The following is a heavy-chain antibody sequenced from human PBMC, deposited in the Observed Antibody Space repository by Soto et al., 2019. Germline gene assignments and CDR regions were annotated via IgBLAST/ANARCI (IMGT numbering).Heavy chain of an antibody. CDR2: IYPGDSDT. Sequence: GESLKISCQGSGYSFTSYWIGWVRQLPGKGLEWMGIIYPGDSDTRYSPSFQGQVTISADKSISTAYLQWSSLKASDTAMYYCARRGYYDSSGTKGYFQHWGQGTLVTVSS. J-gene: IGHJ1*01. D-gene: IGHD3-22*01. CDR1: GYSFTSYW. V-gene: IGHV5-51*01. CDR3: ARRGYYDSSGTKGYFQH.